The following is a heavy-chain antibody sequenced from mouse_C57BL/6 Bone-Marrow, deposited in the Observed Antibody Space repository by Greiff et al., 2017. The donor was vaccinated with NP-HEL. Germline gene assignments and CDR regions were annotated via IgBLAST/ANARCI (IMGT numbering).Heavy chain of an antibody. CDR3: ARFDGYQFTY. CDR1: GFTFSDYG. V-gene: IGHV5-15*01. J-gene: IGHJ3*01. D-gene: IGHD2-3*01. CDR2: ISNLAYSI. Sequence: EVQRVESGGGLVQPGGSLKLSCAASGFTFSDYGMAWVRQAPRKGPEWVAFISNLAYSIYYADTVTGRFTISRENAKNTLYLEMSSLRSEDTAMYYCARFDGYQFTYWGQGTLVTVSA.